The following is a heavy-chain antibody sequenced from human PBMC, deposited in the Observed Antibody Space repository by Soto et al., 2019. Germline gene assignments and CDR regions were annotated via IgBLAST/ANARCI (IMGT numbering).Heavy chain of an antibody. CDR2: INHSGST. CDR1: GGSFSGYY. D-gene: IGHD5-18*01. Sequence: QVQLQQWGAGLLKPSETLSLTCAVYGGSFSGYYWSWIRQPPGKGLEWIGEINHSGSTNYNPSLKSRVTRSVDTSKNQFSLKLSSVTAAATAVYYCARRVDTLVSKRVDYWGQGTLVTVSS. CDR3: ARRVDTLVSKRVDY. J-gene: IGHJ4*02. V-gene: IGHV4-34*01.